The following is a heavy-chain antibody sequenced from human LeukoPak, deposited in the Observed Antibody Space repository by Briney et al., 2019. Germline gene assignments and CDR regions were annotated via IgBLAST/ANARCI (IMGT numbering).Heavy chain of an antibody. Sequence: SETLSLTCTVSGGSISSYHWSWIRQPPGKGLEWIGDIYYSGSTNYNPSLKSRVTISVDTSKNQFSLKLSSVTAADTAVYYCARKVSYYDSSGYRSAVANYWGQGTLVTVSS. D-gene: IGHD3-22*01. CDR3: ARKVSYYDSSGYRSAVANY. CDR2: IYYSGST. V-gene: IGHV4-59*01. J-gene: IGHJ4*02. CDR1: GGSISSYH.